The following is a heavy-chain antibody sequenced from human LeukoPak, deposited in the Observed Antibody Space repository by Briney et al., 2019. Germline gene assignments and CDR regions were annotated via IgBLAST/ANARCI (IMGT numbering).Heavy chain of an antibody. Sequence: GESLKISCKGSGYNFNTDWIGWVRQMPGKGLEWMGIIYPDDSDTNYSPSFQGQVTISVDKSITTAFLQWGSLKASDTAMYYCARQAHSSRFDAFDIWGQGTMVIVSS. CDR3: ARQAHSSRFDAFDI. J-gene: IGHJ3*02. CDR1: GYNFNTDW. V-gene: IGHV5-51*01. CDR2: IYPDDSDT. D-gene: IGHD6-13*01.